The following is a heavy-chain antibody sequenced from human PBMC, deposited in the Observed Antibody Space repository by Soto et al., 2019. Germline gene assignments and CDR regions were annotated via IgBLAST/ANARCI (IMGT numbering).Heavy chain of an antibody. CDR3: ARGGWTDYDSSGLYGMDV. D-gene: IGHD3-22*01. J-gene: IGHJ6*02. Sequence: QVQLVESGGGVVQPGRSLRLSCAASGFTFSSYAMHWVRQAPGKGLEWVAVISYDGSNKYYADSVKGRFTISRDNSKNTLSLQMNSLRAEDTAVYYCARGGWTDYDSSGLYGMDVWGQGTTVTVSS. CDR2: ISYDGSNK. CDR1: GFTFSSYA. V-gene: IGHV3-30-3*01.